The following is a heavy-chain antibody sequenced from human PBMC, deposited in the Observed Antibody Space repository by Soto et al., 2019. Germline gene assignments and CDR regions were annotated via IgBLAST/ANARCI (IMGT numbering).Heavy chain of an antibody. CDR1: GYSISSSNW. CDR2: IYYSGTT. CDR3: ARGGTPIDY. V-gene: IGHV4-28*03. Sequence: SETLSLTCAVSGYSISSSNWWGWIRQPPGKGLEWIGYIYYSGTTYYNPSLKSRVTMSVDTSKNQFSLRFDDTAVYYCARGGTPIDYWGQGTLVTVSS. D-gene: IGHD3-16*01. J-gene: IGHJ4*02.